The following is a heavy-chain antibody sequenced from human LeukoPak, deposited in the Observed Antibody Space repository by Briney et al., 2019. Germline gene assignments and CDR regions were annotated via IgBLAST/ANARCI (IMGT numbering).Heavy chain of an antibody. CDR1: GGSISSSSYY. J-gene: IGHJ3*02. CDR3: ARRSVATITPFI. D-gene: IGHD5-24*01. Sequence: SETLSLTCTVSGGSISSSSYYWGWIRQPPGKGLEWIGSIYYSGTTYYNPSLKSRVTISVDTSKNQFSLKLSSVTAADPAVYYCARRSVATITPFIWGQGTMVTVSS. CDR2: IYYSGTT. V-gene: IGHV4-39*01.